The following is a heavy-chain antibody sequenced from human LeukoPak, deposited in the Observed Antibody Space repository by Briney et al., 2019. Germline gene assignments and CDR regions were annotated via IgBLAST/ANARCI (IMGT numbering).Heavy chain of an antibody. CDR1: GYTFTSYG. D-gene: IGHD3-16*01. CDR3: ARVGDYAYVDY. V-gene: IGHV1-18*01. CDR2: ISAYNGNT. J-gene: IGHJ4*02. Sequence: ASVKVSCKASGYTFTSYGISWVRQAPGQGLEWMGWISAYNGNTNYAQKLQGRVTMTRDTSTSTVYMELSSLRSEDTAVYYCARVGDYAYVDYWGQGTLVTVSS.